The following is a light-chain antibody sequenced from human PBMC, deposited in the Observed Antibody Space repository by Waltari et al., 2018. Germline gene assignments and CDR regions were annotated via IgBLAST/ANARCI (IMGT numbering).Light chain of an antibody. V-gene: IGLV2-14*03. CDR3: NSYTATNILV. CDR2: DVS. J-gene: IGLJ2*01. CDR1: SSDVGAYYH. Sequence: QSALTQPASVSGSPGPSITISCTGTSSDVGAYYHVPWYQQRPGKAPKLMIYDVSSRPSGVSNRFSGSKSGNTASLTISGLQPEDEADYYCNSYTATNILVFGGGTKVTVL.